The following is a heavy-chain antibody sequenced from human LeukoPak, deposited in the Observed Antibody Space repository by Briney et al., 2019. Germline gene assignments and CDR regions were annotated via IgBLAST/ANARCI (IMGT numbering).Heavy chain of an antibody. D-gene: IGHD3-9*01. Sequence: GGSLRLSCAASGFTFSSYWMHWVRQAPGKGLVWVSRINSDGSSTSYADSVKGRFTISRDNAKNSLYLQMNSLRAEDTAVYYCARDRPSDILTPNAFDIWGQGTMVTVSS. V-gene: IGHV3-74*01. CDR2: INSDGSST. J-gene: IGHJ3*02. CDR1: GFTFSSYW. CDR3: ARDRPSDILTPNAFDI.